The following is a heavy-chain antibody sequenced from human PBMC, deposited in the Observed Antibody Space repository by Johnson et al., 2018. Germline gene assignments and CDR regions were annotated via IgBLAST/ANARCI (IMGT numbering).Heavy chain of an antibody. CDR2: INSDGSST. Sequence: VQLQESGGGLVHPGGSLRLSCAASGFTFSSYWMHWVRQAPGKGLVWVSRINSDGSSTSYADSVKGRFTISRDNAKNTLYLQMNSLRAEDTAVYYCAREDLYYYYYMDVWGKGTTVTVSS. J-gene: IGHJ6*03. V-gene: IGHV3-74*01. CDR1: GFTFSSYW. CDR3: AREDLYYYYYMDV.